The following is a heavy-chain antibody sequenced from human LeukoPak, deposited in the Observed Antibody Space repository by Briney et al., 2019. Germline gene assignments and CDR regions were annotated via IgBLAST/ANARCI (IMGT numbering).Heavy chain of an antibody. CDR3: AKHDPRRVVITNWFDP. D-gene: IGHD3-22*01. CDR2: ISGSGGIT. V-gene: IGHV3-23*01. Sequence: GGSLRLSSAASGFTFSAYAISWVRQAPGKGLEWVSAISGSGGITYYADSVKGRFTISRGNSKNTLYLQMNSLRAEDTAVYCCAKHDPRRVVITNWFDPWGQGTLVTVSS. J-gene: IGHJ5*02. CDR1: GFTFSAYA.